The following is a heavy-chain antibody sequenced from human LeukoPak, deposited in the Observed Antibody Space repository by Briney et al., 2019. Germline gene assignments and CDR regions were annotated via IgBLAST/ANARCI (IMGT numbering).Heavy chain of an antibody. J-gene: IGHJ4*02. Sequence: GGSLRLSCAASGVTFSGSAMHWVRQASGKGLEWVGRIRSKANSYATAYAASVKGRFTISRDDSKNTAYLQMNSLKTEDTAVYYCTRQTTGTTKFDYWGQGTLVTVSS. CDR1: GVTFSGSA. CDR3: TRQTTGTTKFDY. D-gene: IGHD1-1*01. V-gene: IGHV3-73*01. CDR2: IRSKANSYAT.